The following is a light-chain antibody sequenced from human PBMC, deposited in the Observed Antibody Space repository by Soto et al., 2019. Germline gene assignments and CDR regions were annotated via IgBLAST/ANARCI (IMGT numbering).Light chain of an antibody. CDR3: CSYTRITTPL. Sequence: QSVLTQPASVSGSPGQSITISCTGSSSDVGGDHCVSWYQQYPGEAPKLVISEVSNRPSGVYNRFSGTNSGNTSSLPISGLHAEDEADYYCCSYTRITTPLFGGGTKLTVL. CDR1: SSDVGGDHC. V-gene: IGLV2-14*01. CDR2: EVS. J-gene: IGLJ2*01.